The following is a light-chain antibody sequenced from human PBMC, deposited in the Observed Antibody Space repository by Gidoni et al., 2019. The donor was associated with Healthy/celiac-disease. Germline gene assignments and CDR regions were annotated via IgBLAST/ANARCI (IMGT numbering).Light chain of an antibody. CDR3: MQALQTPRLT. J-gene: IGKJ4*01. CDR2: LGS. CDR1: QSLLHSNGYNY. Sequence: DSVMTQSPLSLPVTPGEPASISCRSSQSLLHSNGYNYLDWYLRKPGQSPQLLIYLGSNRASGVPDRFSGSGSGTDFTLKISRVEAEDVGVYYCMQALQTPRLTFXGXTKVEIK. V-gene: IGKV2-28*01.